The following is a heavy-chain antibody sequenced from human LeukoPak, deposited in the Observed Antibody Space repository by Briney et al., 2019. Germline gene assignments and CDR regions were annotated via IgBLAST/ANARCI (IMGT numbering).Heavy chain of an antibody. J-gene: IGHJ4*02. CDR3: AKGRDYFDSSGYHSRPFDY. CDR1: GFSCSSNS. CDR2: ISGGGGNT. D-gene: IGHD3-22*01. Sequence: GSLRLSCAASGFSCSSNSMSWVRQAPGKGLEWISVISGGGGNTFYADSVKGRFTISRDNSKNTLYLQMNSLRAGDTAVYYCAKGRDYFDSSGYHSRPFDYWGQGTLVTVS. V-gene: IGHV3-23*01.